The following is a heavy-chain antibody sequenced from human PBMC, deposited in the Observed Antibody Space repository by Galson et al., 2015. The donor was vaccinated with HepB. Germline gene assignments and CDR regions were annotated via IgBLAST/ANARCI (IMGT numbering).Heavy chain of an antibody. D-gene: IGHD2-2*01. J-gene: IGHJ6*03. Sequence: SLRLSCAASGFTVSSNYMSWVRQAPGKGPEWVSVMYRGGSTYYADSVKGRLTISRDNSKNTLYLQMNSLRAEDTAVYYCARGHCSSTSCYYMDVWGKGTTVTVSS. CDR2: MYRGGST. V-gene: IGHV3-53*01. CDR1: GFTVSSNY. CDR3: ARGHCSSTSCYYMDV.